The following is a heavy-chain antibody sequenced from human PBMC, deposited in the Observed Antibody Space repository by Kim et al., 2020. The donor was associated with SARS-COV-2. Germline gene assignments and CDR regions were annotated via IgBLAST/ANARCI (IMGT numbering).Heavy chain of an antibody. CDR1: GGSISSYY. V-gene: IGHV4-59*01. D-gene: IGHD6-19*01. CDR2: IYYSGST. Sequence: SETLSLTCTVSGGSISSYYWSWIRQPPGKGLEWIGYIYYSGSTNYNPSLKSRVTISVDTSKNQFSLKLSSVTAADTAVYYCARMAVGGWYEDYWGQGTLVTVSS. CDR3: ARMAVGGWYEDY. J-gene: IGHJ4*02.